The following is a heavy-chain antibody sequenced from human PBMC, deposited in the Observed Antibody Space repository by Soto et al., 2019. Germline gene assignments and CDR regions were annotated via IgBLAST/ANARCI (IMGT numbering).Heavy chain of an antibody. CDR2: ISYDGSNK. V-gene: IGHV3-30*18. Sequence: GGSLRLSCAASGFTFSSYGMHWVRQAPGKGLEWVAVISYDGSNKYYADSVKGRFTISRDNSKNTLYLQMNSLRAEDTAVYYCAKGISAAFDIWGQGTMVTVSS. CDR3: AKGISAAFDI. CDR1: GFTFSSYG. J-gene: IGHJ3*02.